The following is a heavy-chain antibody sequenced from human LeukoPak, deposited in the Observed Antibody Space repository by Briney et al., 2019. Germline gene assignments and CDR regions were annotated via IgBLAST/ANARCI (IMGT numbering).Heavy chain of an antibody. CDR1: GFTFSSYG. CDR3: ARVRAGYCTSTSCYTGMDV. V-gene: IGHV3-30*03. Sequence: PGGSLGLSCAASGFTFSSYGMHWVRQAPGKGLEWVALISYDGSNEYYADSVRGRFTISRDNSKFTLYMQMNSLRAEDTAVYYCARVRAGYCTSTSCYTGMDVWGQGTTVTVSS. CDR2: ISYDGSNE. D-gene: IGHD2-2*01. J-gene: IGHJ6*02.